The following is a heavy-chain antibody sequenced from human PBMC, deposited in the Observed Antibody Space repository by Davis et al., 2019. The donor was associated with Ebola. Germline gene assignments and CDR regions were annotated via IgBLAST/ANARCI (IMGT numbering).Heavy chain of an antibody. CDR2: ITSSTSAT. Sequence: GGSLRLSCAASGFTFSTYRMNWVRQAPGKGLEWLSYITSSTSATYYADSVKGRFTISRDNAKNSLYLQMSSLRAEDTAVYYCARGPSTGNSFSYWGQGTLVTVSS. CDR3: ARGPSTGNSFSY. V-gene: IGHV3-48*01. J-gene: IGHJ4*02. CDR1: GFTFSTYR. D-gene: IGHD6-13*01.